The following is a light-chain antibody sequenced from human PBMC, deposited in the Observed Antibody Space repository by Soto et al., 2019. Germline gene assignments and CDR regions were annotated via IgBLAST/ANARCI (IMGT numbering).Light chain of an antibody. J-gene: IGLJ3*02. Sequence: QSALTQPPSASGSPGQSVTISCSGTSSDVGGYNYVSWYQQHPGKAPRLMVYEVTKRPSGVPARFSGSKSGNTASLTVSGLQAEDEAHYNCSSHAGINNVVFGGGTKLTVL. CDR3: SSHAGINNVV. V-gene: IGLV2-8*01. CDR2: EVT. CDR1: SSDVGGYNY.